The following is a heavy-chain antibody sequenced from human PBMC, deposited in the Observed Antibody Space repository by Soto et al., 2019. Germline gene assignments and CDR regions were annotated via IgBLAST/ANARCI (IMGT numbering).Heavy chain of an antibody. CDR2: MSAYTGNT. CDR3: ARDHICPMALDI. D-gene: IGHD3-3*02. CDR1: GCTCTSYG. J-gene: IGHJ3*02. Sequence: ASVRVSRKASGCTCTSYGFTWVRQAPGQGLEWRGWMSAYTGNTNSAQKLQGRVAMTTDTSTSTAYMQQRSLRSDDTAVYYCARDHICPMALDIWCQLTMVIVS. V-gene: IGHV1-18*01.